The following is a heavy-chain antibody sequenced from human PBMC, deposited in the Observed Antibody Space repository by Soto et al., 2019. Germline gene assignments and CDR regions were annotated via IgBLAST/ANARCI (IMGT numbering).Heavy chain of an antibody. Sequence: SETLSLTCTVSGGSISSYYWSWIRQPPGKGLVWIGYIYYSGSTNYNPSLKSRVTISVDTSKNQFSLKLSSVTAVDTAVYYCARVGSYYDILTGYYRYYYYGMDVWGQGTTVT. V-gene: IGHV4-59*01. J-gene: IGHJ6*02. CDR3: ARVGSYYDILTGYYRYYYYGMDV. D-gene: IGHD3-9*01. CDR2: IYYSGST. CDR1: GGSISSYY.